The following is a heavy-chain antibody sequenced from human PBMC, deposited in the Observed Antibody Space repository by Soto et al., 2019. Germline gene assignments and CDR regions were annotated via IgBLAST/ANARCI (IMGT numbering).Heavy chain of an antibody. CDR2: ISYDGGNT. V-gene: IGHV3-30*14. Sequence: QVQLVESGGGVVQPGRSLRLSCAASGFTFTSYEMHWVRQAPGKGLEWVAIISYDGGNTYYADSVKGRFTMSRDNSKNPVGLEMKRLGGWDTAVYYWSRRSTPGYHWIDGWGQGTTVTVSS. J-gene: IGHJ6*02. D-gene: IGHD5-12*01. CDR3: SRRSTPGYHWIDG. CDR1: GFTFTSYE.